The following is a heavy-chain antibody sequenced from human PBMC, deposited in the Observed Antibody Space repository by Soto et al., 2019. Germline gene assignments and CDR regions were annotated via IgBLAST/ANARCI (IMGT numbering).Heavy chain of an antibody. CDR1: GFTFDYYA. D-gene: IGHD3-22*01. J-gene: IGHJ4*02. Sequence: PGGSLSLSCAASGFTFDYYAMHWVRQLPGKGLEWVSGISWNSGSAAYMDSVKGRFLISRDNAKKSLFLQMRSLRPEDTALYYCVKGLNYNFDNIGFHGWGQGTLVTVSS. CDR2: ISWNSGSA. V-gene: IGHV3-9*01. CDR3: VKGLNYNFDNIGFHG.